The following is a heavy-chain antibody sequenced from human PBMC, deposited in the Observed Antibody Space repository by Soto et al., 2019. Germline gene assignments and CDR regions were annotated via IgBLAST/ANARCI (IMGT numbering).Heavy chain of an antibody. J-gene: IGHJ4*02. CDR2: IYYSGST. D-gene: IGHD2-15*01. V-gene: IGHV4-39*01. CDR3: ASLLRRGNDFDY. CDR1: GGSISSSSYY. Sequence: QLQLQESGPGLVKTSETLSLTCTVSGGSISSSSYYWGWIRQPPGKGLEWIGSIYYSGSTHCNPSPKSRVNISVDTSKNQFSRKLSSVTAADPAVYYCASLLRRGNDFDYWGQGTLVTVSS.